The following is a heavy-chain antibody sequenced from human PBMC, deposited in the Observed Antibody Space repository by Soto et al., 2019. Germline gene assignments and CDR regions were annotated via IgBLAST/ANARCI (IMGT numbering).Heavy chain of an antibody. J-gene: IGHJ6*02. CDR2: ISGSGGIT. V-gene: IGHV3-23*01. Sequence: LRLSCITSGFTFSSYAMTWVRQAPGKGLEWVSDISGSGGITYYADSVKGRFTISRDNSKNTLNLQMNSLRADDTAVYYCARARRGAPYYYTMDLWGQGTTVTVSS. CDR3: ARARRGAPYYYTMDL. D-gene: IGHD3-10*01. CDR1: GFTFSSYA.